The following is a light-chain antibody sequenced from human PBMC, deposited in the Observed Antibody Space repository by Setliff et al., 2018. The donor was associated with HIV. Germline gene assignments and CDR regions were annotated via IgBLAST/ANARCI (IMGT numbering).Light chain of an antibody. V-gene: IGLV2-11*01. CDR3: ATWDDRLNAWV. J-gene: IGLJ3*02. CDR1: SSDVGRYNY. CDR2: DVT. Sequence: QSALTQPRSVSGSPGQSVTISCTGTSSDVGRYNYVSWYQHHPGKAPKLIIYDVTKRPSGVPDRFSGSKSDTSASLAISGLQSEDESDYYCATWDDRLNAWVFGGGTKVTVL.